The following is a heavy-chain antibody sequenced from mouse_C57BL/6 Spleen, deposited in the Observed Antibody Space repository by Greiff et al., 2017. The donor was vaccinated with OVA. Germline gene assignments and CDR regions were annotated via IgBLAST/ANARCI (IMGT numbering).Heavy chain of an antibody. CDR1: GYAFSSYW. CDR3: ARRRYSNYDAMDY. Sequence: VQVVESGAELVKPGASVKISCKASGYAFSSYWMNWVKQRPGKGLEWIGQIYPGDGGTNYNGKFKGKATLTADKSSSTAYMQLSSLTSEDSAVYFCARRRYSNYDAMDYWGQGTSVTVSS. V-gene: IGHV1-80*01. J-gene: IGHJ4*01. CDR2: IYPGDGGT. D-gene: IGHD2-5*01.